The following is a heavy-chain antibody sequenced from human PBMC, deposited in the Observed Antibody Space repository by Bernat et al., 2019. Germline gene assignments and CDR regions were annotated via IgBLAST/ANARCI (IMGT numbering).Heavy chain of an antibody. Sequence: EVQLLESGGGLVQPGGSLRLSCAASGFTFSSYAMSWVRQAPGKGLEWVSAISGSGARTYYADSVKGRFTISRDNSKNTLYVQMNSLRDDDTAVYYCAKDPNDGGSYYSWFDPWGQGTLVTVSS. CDR3: AKDPNDGGSYYSWFDP. J-gene: IGHJ5*02. CDR2: ISGSGART. V-gene: IGHV3-23*01. CDR1: GFTFSSYA. D-gene: IGHD1-26*01.